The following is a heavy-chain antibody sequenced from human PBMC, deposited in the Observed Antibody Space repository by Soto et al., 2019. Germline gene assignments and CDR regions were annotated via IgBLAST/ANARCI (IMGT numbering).Heavy chain of an antibody. Sequence: SGGSLRLSCAASGFTFSSYAMSWVRQAPGKGLEWVSAISGSGGSTYYADSVKGRFTISRDNSKNTLYLQMNSLRAEDTAVYYCAKSVDYDFWSGYPAYDYWGQGTMVTVYS. J-gene: IGHJ4*02. CDR1: GFTFSSYA. D-gene: IGHD3-3*01. CDR2: ISGSGGST. V-gene: IGHV3-23*01. CDR3: AKSVDYDFWSGYPAYDY.